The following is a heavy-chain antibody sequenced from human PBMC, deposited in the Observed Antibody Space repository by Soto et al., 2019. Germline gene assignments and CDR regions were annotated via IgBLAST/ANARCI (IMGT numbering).Heavy chain of an antibody. J-gene: IGHJ2*01. CDR2: IYYSGST. CDR1: CGSISSYY. D-gene: IGHD3-3*01. V-gene: IGHV4-59*01. CDR3: ASSGGYYDFWSGYYKGDWYFDL. Sequence: SETLSLTCTFFCGSISSYYWSWIRQPPGKGLEWIGYIYYSGSTNYNPSLKSRVTISVDTSKNQFSLKLSSVTAADTAVYYCASSGGYYDFWSGYYKGDWYFDLWGRGTLVTVSS.